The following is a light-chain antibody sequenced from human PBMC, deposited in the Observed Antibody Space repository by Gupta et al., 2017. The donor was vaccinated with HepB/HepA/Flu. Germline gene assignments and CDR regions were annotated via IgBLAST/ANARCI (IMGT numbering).Light chain of an antibody. CDR3: QVWDRRSAHVV. V-gene: IGLV3-21*03. Sequence: YVLTQPPSVSVAPGKTATFTCGGSNIGRVSVNWYQQKPGQAPVLVVLDDGDRPSGIPDRFSGTNSGNTATLIISRVEAGDEADYYCQVWDRRSAHVVFGGGTRLTVL. J-gene: IGLJ3*02. CDR2: DDG. CDR1: NIGRVS.